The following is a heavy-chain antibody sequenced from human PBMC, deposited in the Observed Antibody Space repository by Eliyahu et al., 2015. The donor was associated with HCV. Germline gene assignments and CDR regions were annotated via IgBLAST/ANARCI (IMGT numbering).Heavy chain of an antibody. V-gene: IGHV3-9*01. CDR1: GFTFDDYA. CDR2: ISWNSGSI. CDR3: AKDQRYPRRVFDY. J-gene: IGHJ4*02. Sequence: EVQLVESGGGLVQPGRSLRLSCAASGFTFDDYAMHWVRQAPGKGLEWVSGISWNSGSIGYADSVKGRFTISRDNAKNSLYLQMNSLRAEDTALYYCAKDQRYPRRVFDYWGQGTLVTVSS. D-gene: IGHD3-9*01.